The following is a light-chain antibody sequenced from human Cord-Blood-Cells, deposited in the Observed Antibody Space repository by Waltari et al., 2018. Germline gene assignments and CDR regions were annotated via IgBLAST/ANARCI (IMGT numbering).Light chain of an antibody. J-gene: IGKJ4*01. Sequence: EIVFTQSPATLSLSPGETATLSCRARQGVSSYLSWYQQQPGQAPRLLIYDAANRATGIPARFSGSVSGTDFTLTISSLEPEDFAVYYCQQRSNWPPLTFGGGTKVEIK. V-gene: IGKV3-11*01. CDR3: QQRSNWPPLT. CDR1: QGVSSY. CDR2: DAA.